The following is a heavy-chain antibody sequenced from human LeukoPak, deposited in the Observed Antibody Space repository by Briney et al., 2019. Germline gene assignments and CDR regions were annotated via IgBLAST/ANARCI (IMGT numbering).Heavy chain of an antibody. Sequence: PSETLSLTCTVSGGSISSYYWSWIRQPPGKGLEWIGYIYYSGSTNYNPSLKSRVTISVDTSKNQFSLKLSSVTAADTAVYYCARHQWDPYNWFDPWGQGTLVTVSS. CDR3: ARHQWDPYNWFDP. V-gene: IGHV4-59*08. J-gene: IGHJ5*02. CDR1: GGSISSYY. D-gene: IGHD1-26*01. CDR2: IYYSGST.